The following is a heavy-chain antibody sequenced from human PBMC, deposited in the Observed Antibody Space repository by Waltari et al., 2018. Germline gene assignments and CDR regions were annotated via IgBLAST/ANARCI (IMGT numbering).Heavy chain of an antibody. Sequence: EVQLVESGGYLVQPGGSLRLSCAASGFTFSDHYMDWVRQAPGKGLEWIGRARNKPHSYSTEYAASVKGRFTVSRDDSKKSLYLQMDSLKAEDTAVYYCATAVQLPRHDAFDIWGQGTMVTVSS. CDR1: GFTFSDHY. J-gene: IGHJ3*02. CDR3: ATAVQLPRHDAFDI. D-gene: IGHD1-1*01. V-gene: IGHV3-72*01. CDR2: ARNKPHSYST.